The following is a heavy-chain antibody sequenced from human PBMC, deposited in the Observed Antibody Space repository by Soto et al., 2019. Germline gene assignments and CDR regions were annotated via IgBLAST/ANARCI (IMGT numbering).Heavy chain of an antibody. CDR1: GYNFAGYW. Sequence: GESLKISCKGSGYNFAGYWIAWVRQMPGKGLELMGIIYPSDSDTRYRPSFQGQVTIAADKSISSAYLQWSSLRASDTAMYYCARGGVSTRTFDYWGQGTPVTVSS. CDR3: ARGGVSTRTFDY. CDR2: IYPSDSDT. J-gene: IGHJ4*02. V-gene: IGHV5-51*01. D-gene: IGHD3-3*01.